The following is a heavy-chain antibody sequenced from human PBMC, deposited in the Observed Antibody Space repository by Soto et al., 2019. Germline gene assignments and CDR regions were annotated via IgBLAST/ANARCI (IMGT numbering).Heavy chain of an antibody. CDR3: ATTGHSDIWTGYYRGAFHM. V-gene: IGHV5-51*01. J-gene: IGHJ3*02. Sequence: GESLKISCKGSGYSFTSYGIGWVRQMPGKGLEWMGIIYPGDSDTRYSPSFQGQVTISADKYISTAYLQWSSLKASDTAMYYCATTGHSDIWTGYYRGAFHMWGEGTMVTVSS. CDR2: IYPGDSDT. CDR1: GYSFTSYG. D-gene: IGHD3-9*01.